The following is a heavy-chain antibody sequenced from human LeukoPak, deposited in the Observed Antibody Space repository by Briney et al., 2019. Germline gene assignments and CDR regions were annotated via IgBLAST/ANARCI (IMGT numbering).Heavy chain of an antibody. CDR1: GFTLSSYA. CDR2: ISYDGSNK. J-gene: IGHJ4*01. CDR3: ARSYGGNSYYFDY. D-gene: IGHD4-23*01. Sequence: GGSLRLSCAASGFTLSSYAMHWVGQAPGKGLEWVAVISYDGSNKYYADSVKGRFTISRDNSKNTLYLQMNSLRAEDTAVYYCARSYGGNSYYFDYWAHGTLVTVSS. V-gene: IGHV3-30-3*01.